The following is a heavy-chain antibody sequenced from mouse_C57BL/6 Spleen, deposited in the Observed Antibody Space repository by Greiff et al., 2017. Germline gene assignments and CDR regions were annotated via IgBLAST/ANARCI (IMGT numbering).Heavy chain of an antibody. CDR1: GFNIKNTY. Sequence: EVQLQESVAELVRPGASVKLSCTASGFNIKNTYMHWVKQRPEQGLEWIGRIDPANGNTKYAPKFQGKATITADTSSNTAYLQLSSLTSEDTAIYYCARPPYDGYYLYAMDYWGQGTSVTVSS. CDR2: IDPANGNT. D-gene: IGHD2-3*01. J-gene: IGHJ4*01. V-gene: IGHV14-3*01. CDR3: ARPPYDGYYLYAMDY.